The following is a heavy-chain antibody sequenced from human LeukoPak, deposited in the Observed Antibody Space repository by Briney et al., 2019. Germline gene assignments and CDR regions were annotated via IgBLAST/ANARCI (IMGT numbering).Heavy chain of an antibody. CDR3: ARGDYDYLSGTYSFDL. V-gene: IGHV4-61*02. Sequence: PSETLSLTCTVSGDSISSGTYYWTWIRQPAGEGLEWIGRMAVNGRTNYNPSLKSRLTMSVNTPQNQFSLRLTSVTAADTAFYYCARGDYDYLSGTYSFDLWGQGIRVTVSS. D-gene: IGHD3-16*01. CDR1: GDSISSGTYY. CDR2: MAVNGRT. J-gene: IGHJ5*02.